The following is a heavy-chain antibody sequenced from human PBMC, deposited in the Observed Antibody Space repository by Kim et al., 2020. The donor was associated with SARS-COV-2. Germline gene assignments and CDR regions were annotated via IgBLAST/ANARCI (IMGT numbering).Heavy chain of an antibody. Sequence: ASVKVSCKASGYTFTGYYMHWVRQAPGQGLEWMGWINPNSGGTNYAQKFQGWVTMTRDTSISTAYMELSRLRSDDTAVYYCARVPSSGYHFPFDIWGQGTMVTVSS. CDR1: GYTFTGYY. CDR2: INPNSGGT. V-gene: IGHV1-2*04. CDR3: ARVPSSGYHFPFDI. D-gene: IGHD3-22*01. J-gene: IGHJ3*02.